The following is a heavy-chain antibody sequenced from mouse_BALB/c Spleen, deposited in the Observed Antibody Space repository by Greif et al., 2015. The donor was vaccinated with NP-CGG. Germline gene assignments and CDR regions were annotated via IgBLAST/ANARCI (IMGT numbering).Heavy chain of an antibody. J-gene: IGHJ4*01. CDR1: GFSLTSYG. Sequence: VKLVESGPGLVAPSQSLSITCTVSGFSLTSYGVHWVRQPPGKGLEWLGVIWAGGSTSYNSALMSRLSISKDNSKSQVSLKMNSLQTDDTAMYYCAREDGNYVGAMDYWGQGTSVTVSS. CDR2: IWAGGST. D-gene: IGHD2-1*01. V-gene: IGHV2-9*02. CDR3: AREDGNYVGAMDY.